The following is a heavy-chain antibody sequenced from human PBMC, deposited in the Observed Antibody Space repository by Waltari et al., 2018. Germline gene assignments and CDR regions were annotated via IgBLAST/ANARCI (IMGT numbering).Heavy chain of an antibody. Sequence: QVQLVQSGAEVQKPGSSLKVSCKAPGGPFTSYAISWVRQAPGHGPEWMGGIITICGAANYAQKFQGRVTITADKSTSTAYMELSSLRSEETAVYYCARAPDPWELLDPWGQGTLVTVSS. J-gene: IGHJ5*02. CDR3: ARAPDPWELLDP. V-gene: IGHV1-69*14. CDR1: GGPFTSYA. D-gene: IGHD1-26*01. CDR2: IITICGAA.